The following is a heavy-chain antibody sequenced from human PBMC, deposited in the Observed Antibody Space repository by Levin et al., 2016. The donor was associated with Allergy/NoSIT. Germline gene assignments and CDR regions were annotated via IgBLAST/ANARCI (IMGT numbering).Heavy chain of an antibody. CDR2: ISSSSSTI. CDR3: ARGLAAAALIYYYGMDV. Sequence: GESLKISCAASGFTFSSYSMNWVRQAPGKGLEWVSYISSSSSTIYYADSVKGRFTISRDNAKNSLYLQMNSLRAEDTAVYYCARGLAAAALIYYYGMDVWGQGTTVTVSS. V-gene: IGHV3-48*01. D-gene: IGHD6-13*01. CDR1: GFTFSSYS. J-gene: IGHJ6*02.